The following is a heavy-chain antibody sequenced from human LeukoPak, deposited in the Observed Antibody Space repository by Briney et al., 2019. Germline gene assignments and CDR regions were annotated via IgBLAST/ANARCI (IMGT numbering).Heavy chain of an antibody. J-gene: IGHJ6*02. CDR1: GGSISSYY. D-gene: IGHD3-10*01. CDR3: ARHMRDGSGSYYMGDYYYYGMDV. Sequence: SETLSLTCTVSGGSISSYYWSWIRQPPGKGLEWIGYIYYSGSTNYNPSLKSRVTISVDTSKNQFSLKLSSVTAADTAVYYCARHMRDGSGSYYMGDYYYYGMDVWGQGTTVTVSS. V-gene: IGHV4-59*08. CDR2: IYYSGST.